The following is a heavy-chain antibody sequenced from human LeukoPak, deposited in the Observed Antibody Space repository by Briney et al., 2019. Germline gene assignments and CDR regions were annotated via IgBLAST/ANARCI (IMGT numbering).Heavy chain of an antibody. J-gene: IGHJ3*02. CDR3: AATVGATIGDAFDI. CDR2: IVVGSGNT. CDR1: GFTFTSSA. Sequence: SVKVSCKASGFTFTSSAIQWVRQARGQRLEWIGWIVVGSGNTNYAQKFQERVTITRDMSTSTAYMELSSLRSEDTAVYYCAATVGATIGDAFDIWGQGTMVTVSS. V-gene: IGHV1-58*02. D-gene: IGHD1-26*01.